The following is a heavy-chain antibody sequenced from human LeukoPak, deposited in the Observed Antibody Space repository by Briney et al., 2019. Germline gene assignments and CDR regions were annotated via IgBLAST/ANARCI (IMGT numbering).Heavy chain of an antibody. CDR3: ARAYYFDTSGYDY. CDR1: GGSIGSYY. Sequence: SETLSLTCTVSGGSIGSYYWSWIRQPPGKGLEWIGYIYTSGSTNYNPSLKSRVTISEDTSKNQFSLKLSSVTAADTAMYYCARAYYFDTSGYDYWGQGTLVTVPS. CDR2: IYTSGST. V-gene: IGHV4-4*09. D-gene: IGHD3-22*01. J-gene: IGHJ4*02.